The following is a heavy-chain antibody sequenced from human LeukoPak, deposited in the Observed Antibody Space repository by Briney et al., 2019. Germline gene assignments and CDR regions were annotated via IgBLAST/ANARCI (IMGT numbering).Heavy chain of an antibody. J-gene: IGHJ4*02. CDR1: GFTFRNSA. CDR3: AKNNWNDMPFVDD. V-gene: IGHV3-23*01. Sequence: PGGSLRLSCTASGFTFRNSAMSWVRQAPGKGLECISNISCSGVGTYYAASVKGRFTISRDNFKNTLYLKMNSLRAEDTAVYYCAKNNWNDMPFVDDWGQGTLVTVSS. D-gene: IGHD1-20*01. CDR2: ISCSGVGT.